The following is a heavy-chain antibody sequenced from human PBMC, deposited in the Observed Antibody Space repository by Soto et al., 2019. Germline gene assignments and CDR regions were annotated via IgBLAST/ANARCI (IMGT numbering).Heavy chain of an antibody. V-gene: IGHV5-51*01. CDR2: IYPGDSGT. D-gene: IGHD2-15*01. CDR1: GYTFTDYW. J-gene: IGHJ3*01. CDR3: ARRRIAEFRAAFDV. Sequence: EVQLVQSGAEVKKPGESLKISCQGSGYTFTDYWIAWVRQMPGKGLEWMGMIYPGDSGTRNSPSFQGQVTISVDKSISTAFLQWSSLQASDTAMYYCARRRIAEFRAAFDVWGQGALVTVSS.